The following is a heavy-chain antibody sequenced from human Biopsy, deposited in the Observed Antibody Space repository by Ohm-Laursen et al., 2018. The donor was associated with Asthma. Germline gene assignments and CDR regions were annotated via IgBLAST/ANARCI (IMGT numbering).Heavy chain of an antibody. D-gene: IGHD5-12*01. V-gene: IGHV4-61*01. CDR2: IFYSGAT. Sequence: SQTLSLTCTVSGGSVSSDKYYWSWIRQPPGKGLEWIAHIFYSGATNYNPALKSRVAQSIDTSKSQFSLRLNSLSAADTAVYYCARGTIVAGIDYWGRGTLVTVSS. CDR1: GGSVSSDKYY. CDR3: ARGTIVAGIDY. J-gene: IGHJ4*02.